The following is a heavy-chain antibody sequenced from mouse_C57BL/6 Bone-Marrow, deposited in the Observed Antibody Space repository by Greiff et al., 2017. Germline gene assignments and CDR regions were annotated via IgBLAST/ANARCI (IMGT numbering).Heavy chain of an antibody. D-gene: IGHD2-5*01. Sequence: VQLQQSGGGLVKPGGSLKLSCAASGFTFSDYGMHWVRQAPEKGLAWVAYISSGSSTIYYADTVKGRFTFSRDTAKNTLFLQMTSLRSEDTAMYYCAREYSNYFAGFAYWGQGTLVTVSA. CDR1: GFTFSDYG. J-gene: IGHJ3*01. CDR3: AREYSNYFAGFAY. CDR2: ISSGSSTI. V-gene: IGHV5-17*01.